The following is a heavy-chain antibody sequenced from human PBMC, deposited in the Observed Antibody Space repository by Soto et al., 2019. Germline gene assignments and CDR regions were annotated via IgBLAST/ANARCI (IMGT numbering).Heavy chain of an antibody. Sequence: GSPRLSCAGSGFTFTSWWMDWARQTPGKGVEWVANINQDGSEKNYVDSVKGRFTISRDNAKNSVYLQMTSPTAEDSALYYCSRSLNAWGQGTLVTVSS. CDR2: INQDGSEK. CDR1: GFTFTSWW. V-gene: IGHV3-7*01. J-gene: IGHJ5*02. CDR3: SRSLNA.